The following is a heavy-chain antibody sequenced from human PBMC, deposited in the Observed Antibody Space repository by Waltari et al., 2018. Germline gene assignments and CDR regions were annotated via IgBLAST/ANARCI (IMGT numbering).Heavy chain of an antibody. Sequence: QVQLVQSGAEVKKPGSSVKVSCKASGGTFGRYAISWGRQAPGQGLEWMGGSIPVLGVTNHAEKFHGRLTITADHSTSTAYMELNSLRPDDTAIYYCARGERGEGTYEDYFDSWGPGTLVTVSS. D-gene: IGHD3-10*01. CDR1: GGTFGRYA. J-gene: IGHJ4*02. CDR3: ARGERGEGTYEDYFDS. V-gene: IGHV1-69*04. CDR2: SIPVLGVT.